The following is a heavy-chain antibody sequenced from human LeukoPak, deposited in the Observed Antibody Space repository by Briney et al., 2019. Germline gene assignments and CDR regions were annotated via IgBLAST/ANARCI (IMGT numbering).Heavy chain of an antibody. CDR3: ASYPVSGSYYDY. CDR2: IYYSGST. Sequence: SETLSLTCTVSGGSISSYYWSWIRQPPGKGLEWTGYIYYSGSTNYNPSLKSRVTISVDTSKNQFSLKLSSVTAADTAVYYCASYPVSGSYYDYWGQGTLVTVSS. CDR1: GGSISSYY. J-gene: IGHJ4*02. V-gene: IGHV4-59*08. D-gene: IGHD1-26*01.